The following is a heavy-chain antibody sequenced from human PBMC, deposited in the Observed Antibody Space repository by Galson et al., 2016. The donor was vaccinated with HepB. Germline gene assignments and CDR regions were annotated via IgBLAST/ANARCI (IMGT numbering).Heavy chain of an antibody. CDR1: GYTFTTSG. D-gene: IGHD1-20*01. J-gene: IGHJ4*02. Sequence: SVKVSCKASGYTFTTSGIHWVRQAPGQSLEWMGWINADTGNTKYSQKFQDRLTITSDTSADTAYMDLRSLRSEDTAVYFCARGRNKWNGDFFDYWGQGTLVTVSS. CDR2: INADTGNT. V-gene: IGHV1-3*01. CDR3: ARGRNKWNGDFFDY.